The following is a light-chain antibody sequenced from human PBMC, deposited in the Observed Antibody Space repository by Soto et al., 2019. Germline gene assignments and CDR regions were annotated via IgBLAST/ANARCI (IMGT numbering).Light chain of an antibody. Sequence: QSVLTQPPSASGTPGQRVTISCSGSSSNIGSNSVNWYRQLPGTAPKLLIYRNNQRPSGVPDRFSGSKSGTSASLAISGLQSEDEADYYCAALDDSLDGGVFGGGTKLTVL. CDR2: RNN. V-gene: IGLV1-44*01. CDR3: AALDDSLDGGV. J-gene: IGLJ3*02. CDR1: SSNIGSNS.